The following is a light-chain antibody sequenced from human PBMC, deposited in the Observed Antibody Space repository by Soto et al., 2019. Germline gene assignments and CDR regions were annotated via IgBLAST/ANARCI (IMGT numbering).Light chain of an antibody. V-gene: IGKV3-20*01. CDR2: GAS. Sequence: EIVLTQSPGTLSLSPGERATLSCRASQSVSSSYLAWYQQQPGQAPRLLIYGASSRATGIPDRFSGSGSGRDFTLTISRLEPEDFAVYYCQQYGSSPQTFGQGTKLAIK. CDR1: QSVSSSY. J-gene: IGKJ2*01. CDR3: QQYGSSPQT.